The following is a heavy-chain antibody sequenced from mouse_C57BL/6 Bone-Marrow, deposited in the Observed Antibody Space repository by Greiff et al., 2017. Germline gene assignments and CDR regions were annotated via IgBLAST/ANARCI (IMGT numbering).Heavy chain of an antibody. D-gene: IGHD1-1*01. J-gene: IGHJ2*01. CDR1: GYTFTNYW. CDR2: IYPGGGYT. CDR3: AREGYGSSFEDGTNFDY. V-gene: IGHV1-63*01. Sequence: QVHVKQSGAELVRPGTSVKMSCKASGYTFTNYWIGWAKQRPGHGLEWIGDIYPGGGYTNYNEKFKGKATLTADKSSSTAYMQFSSLTSEDSAIYYCAREGYGSSFEDGTNFDYWGQGTTLTVSS.